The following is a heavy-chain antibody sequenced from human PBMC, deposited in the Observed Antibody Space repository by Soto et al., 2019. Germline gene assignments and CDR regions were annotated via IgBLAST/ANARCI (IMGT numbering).Heavy chain of an antibody. J-gene: IGHJ6*02. CDR2: IIPIFGTA. CDR1: GGTINSYA. Sequence: GASVKLSCKASGGTINSYALSWVRQAPGQGLEWMGGIIPIFGTANYAQKFQGRVTITADESTSTAYMELSSLRSEDTAVYYCASRVVVITPTYGMDVWGQGTTVTVSS. D-gene: IGHD3-22*01. CDR3: ASRVVVITPTYGMDV. V-gene: IGHV1-69*01.